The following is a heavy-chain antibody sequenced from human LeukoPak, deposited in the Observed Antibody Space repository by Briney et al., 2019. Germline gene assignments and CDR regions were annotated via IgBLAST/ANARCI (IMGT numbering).Heavy chain of an antibody. D-gene: IGHD2/OR15-2a*01. J-gene: IGHJ6*03. V-gene: IGHV3-23*01. CDR1: GFTFNNYV. CDR2: IIPSGGRA. CDR3: AKGEDGFEYYYYMDG. Sequence: GGSLRLSCEASGFTFNNYVMSWVRQAPGKGLEWVSSIIPSGGRANYAESVKGRFTISRDNSKNTVDLQMNTLRAEDTAVYYCAKGEDGFEYYYYMDGWGKGTTVTVSS.